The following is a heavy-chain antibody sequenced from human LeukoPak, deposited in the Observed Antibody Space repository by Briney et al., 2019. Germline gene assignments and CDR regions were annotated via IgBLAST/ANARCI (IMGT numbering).Heavy chain of an antibody. CDR1: GGTFSSYA. Sequence: SVKVSCKASGGTFSSYAISWVRQAPGQGLEWMGGIIPIFGTANYAQKFQGRVTMTEDTSTDTAYMELSSLRSEDTAVYYCATRKVATNWFDPWGQGTLVTVSS. D-gene: IGHD5-12*01. CDR2: IIPIFGTA. J-gene: IGHJ5*02. CDR3: ATRKVATNWFDP. V-gene: IGHV1-69*06.